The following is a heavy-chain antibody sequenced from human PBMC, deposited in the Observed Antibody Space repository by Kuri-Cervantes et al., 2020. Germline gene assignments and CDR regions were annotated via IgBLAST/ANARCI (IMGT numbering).Heavy chain of an antibody. D-gene: IGHD3-9*01. CDR1: GYTFTSYY. J-gene: IGHJ6*02. V-gene: IGHV1-46*01. Sequence: ASVKVSCKASGYTFTSYYMHWVRQAPGQGLEWMGIINPSGGSTSYAQKFQGRVTMTRDTSTSTVYMELSSLRAEDTAVYYCARDSILTGTYYGMDVWGQGTTVTVSS. CDR3: ARDSILTGTYYGMDV. CDR2: INPSGGST.